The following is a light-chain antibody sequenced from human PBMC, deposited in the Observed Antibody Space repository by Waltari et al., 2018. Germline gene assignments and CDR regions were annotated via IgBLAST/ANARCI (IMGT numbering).Light chain of an antibody. J-gene: IGLJ3*02. CDR2: DVN. CDR1: TSDVRGYEF. Sequence: QSALIQPRSVSGSPGPSVSISCTGITSDVRGYEFVSCYQHSPDTAPKLIIYDVNKRPSGVPGRVSGSKSGSTASLTISWLQAEDDAEYYCCSYAGSDTPLVFGVGTKVTVL. CDR3: CSYAGSDTPLV. V-gene: IGLV2-11*02.